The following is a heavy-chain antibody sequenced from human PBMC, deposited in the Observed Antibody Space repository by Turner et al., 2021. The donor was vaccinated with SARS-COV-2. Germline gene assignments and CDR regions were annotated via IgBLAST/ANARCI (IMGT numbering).Heavy chain of an antibody. CDR3: AKRYCSGGSCSNFDY. CDR1: GGSISSSNW. V-gene: IGHV4-4*02. D-gene: IGHD2-15*01. CDR2: IYHSGNT. Sequence: QVQLQESGPGLAKPSGTLSLTCAVSGGSISSSNWWSWVRQPPGKGLEWIGEIYHSGNTNYNPSLKSRVTISVDKSKNQFSLNLSSVTAADTAVYYCAKRYCSGGSCSNFDYWGQGTLVTVSS. J-gene: IGHJ4*02.